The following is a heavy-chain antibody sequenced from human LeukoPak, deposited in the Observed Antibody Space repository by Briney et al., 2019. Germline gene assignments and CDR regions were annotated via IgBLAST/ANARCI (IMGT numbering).Heavy chain of an antibody. CDR2: INPVNGHT. J-gene: IGHJ4*02. CDR1: GDTFTGDD. V-gene: IGHV1-2*02. CDR3: AMTIAAAGTFDY. Sequence: ASLKVSCKPSGDTFTGDDMHWVRQAPGQGRWWRGWINPVNGHTHYAQMFQGRITMTRDTSITTAYMDLSSLTSDDTAVYYCAMTIAAAGTFDYWGQGTLVTVSS. D-gene: IGHD6-13*01.